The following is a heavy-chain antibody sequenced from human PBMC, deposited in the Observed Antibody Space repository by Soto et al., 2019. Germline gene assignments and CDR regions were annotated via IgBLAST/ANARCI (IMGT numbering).Heavy chain of an antibody. V-gene: IGHV3-30*18. CDR2: ISNDGGLK. D-gene: IGHD3-3*01. CDR1: GFSFRSYG. Sequence: WGSLRLSCAVSGFSFRSYGMHWVRQAPGKGLEWVAVISNDGGLKHYTDSVKGRFTISRDNSQNTLYLEINSLRPEDTAVYFCANGEGGFYDYSRGYWGQGNQVTVSS. CDR3: ANGEGGFYDYSRGY. J-gene: IGHJ1*01.